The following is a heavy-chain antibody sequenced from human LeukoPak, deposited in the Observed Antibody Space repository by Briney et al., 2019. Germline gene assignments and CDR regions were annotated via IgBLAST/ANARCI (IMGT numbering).Heavy chain of an antibody. J-gene: IGHJ4*02. Sequence: SETLSLTCTVSGGSISSSSYYWGWIRQPPGKGLEWIGSIYYSGSTYYNPSLKSRVTISVDTSKNQFSLKLSSVSAADTAVYYCARRSSGSYFYWGQGTLVTVSS. D-gene: IGHD3-10*01. CDR2: IYYSGST. CDR3: ARRSSGSYFY. V-gene: IGHV4-39*01. CDR1: GGSISSSSYY.